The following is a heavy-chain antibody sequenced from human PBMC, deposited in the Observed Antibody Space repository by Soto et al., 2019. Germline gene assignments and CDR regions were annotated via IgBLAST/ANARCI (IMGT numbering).Heavy chain of an antibody. D-gene: IGHD3-22*01. Sequence: SETLSLTCTVSGGSISSYYWSWIRQPPGKGQERIGYIYYSGSTNYNPSLKSRVTISVDTSKNQFSLKLSSVTAADTAVYYCARRVGDSSGYYYDDTPNSHNWFDPWGQGTLVTVSS. V-gene: IGHV4-59*01. CDR3: ARRVGDSSGYYYDDTPNSHNWFDP. CDR1: GGSISSYY. CDR2: IYYSGST. J-gene: IGHJ5*02.